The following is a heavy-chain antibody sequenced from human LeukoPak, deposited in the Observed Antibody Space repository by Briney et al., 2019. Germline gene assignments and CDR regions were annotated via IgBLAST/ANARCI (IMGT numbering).Heavy chain of an antibody. J-gene: IGHJ4*02. CDR3: ARQHCSGGDCCFFD. CDR1: GFTFSSYG. V-gene: IGHV3-33*01. Sequence: GRSLRLSCAASGFTFSSYGMHWVRQAPGKGLEWVALIWYDGNNKYYADSVKGRFTISRDNSKNTLYLQLNSLRAEDTAVYYCARQHCSGGDCCFFDWGQGTLVTVSS. D-gene: IGHD2-15*01. CDR2: IWYDGNNK.